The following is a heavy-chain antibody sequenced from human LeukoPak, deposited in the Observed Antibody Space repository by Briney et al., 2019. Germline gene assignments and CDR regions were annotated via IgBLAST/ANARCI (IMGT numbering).Heavy chain of an antibody. D-gene: IGHD3-22*01. V-gene: IGHV3-21*01. Sequence: PGGSLRLSCAASGFTFDDYGMNWVRQAPGKGLEWVASISGGSSYIFHADSVKGRFTISRDNSKNSVFLQMNSLRVDDTALYYCARGDYYDSSPHYWGQGTLVIVSS. CDR3: ARGDYYDSSPHY. CDR2: ISGGSSYI. CDR1: GFTFDDYG. J-gene: IGHJ1*01.